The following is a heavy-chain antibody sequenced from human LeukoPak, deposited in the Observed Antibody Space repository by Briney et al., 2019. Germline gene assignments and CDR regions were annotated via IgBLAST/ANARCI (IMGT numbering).Heavy chain of an antibody. CDR1: GFTFRNYG. V-gene: IGHV3-33*06. Sequence: GGSLRLSCAVSGFTFRNYGMHWVRQAPGKGLEWVALIYYDGSNNYYADSVKGRFTISRDNSKNTVYLQMNSLRVEDTAVYYCANPSDYADYLPFDSWGQGTLVTVSS. J-gene: IGHJ4*02. D-gene: IGHD4-17*01. CDR2: IYYDGSNN. CDR3: ANPSDYADYLPFDS.